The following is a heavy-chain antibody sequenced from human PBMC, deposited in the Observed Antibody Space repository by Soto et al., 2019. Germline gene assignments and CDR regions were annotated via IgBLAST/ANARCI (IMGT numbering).Heavy chain of an antibody. CDR2: ISYDGSNK. V-gene: IGHV3-30*18. D-gene: IGHD6-19*01. CDR3: AKSGASGWYTLGSDAPY. J-gene: IGHJ4*02. CDR1: GFTFSSYA. Sequence: GGSLRLSCAASGFTFSSYAMSWVRQAPGKGLEWVAVISYDGSNKYYADSVKGRFTISRDNSKNTLYLQMNSLRAEDTAVYYCAKSGASGWYTLGSDAPYWGQGTLVTVS.